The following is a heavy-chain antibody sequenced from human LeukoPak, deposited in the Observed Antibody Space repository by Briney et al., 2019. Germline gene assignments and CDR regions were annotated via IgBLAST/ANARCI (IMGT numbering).Heavy chain of an antibody. CDR3: ARSTTGDYSDY. CDR1: GGSISSYC. D-gene: IGHD1-1*01. V-gene: IGHV4-59*01. J-gene: IGHJ4*02. CDR2: IYSSGST. Sequence: SETLSLTCTVSGGSISSYCWNWVRQPPGKGLEWIGYIYSSGSTNYNPSLESRVTISVDTSKNQFSLRLSPVTAADTAVYYCARSTTGDYSDYWGQGTLVTVSS.